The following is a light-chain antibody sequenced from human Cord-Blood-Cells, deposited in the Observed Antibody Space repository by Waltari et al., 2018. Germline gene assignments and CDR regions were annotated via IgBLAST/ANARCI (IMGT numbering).Light chain of an antibody. J-gene: IGLJ1*01. Sequence: QSVLTQPPSVSGAPGQMATISCTGSSSNIGPGYAVHRYQQLPGTAHKLLIYGNSNRPSGVPDRFAGSKSGTPASLAITGRQAEDEADYYCQSYDSSLSGSVFGTGTKVTVL. CDR2: GNS. CDR3: QSYDSSLSGSV. V-gene: IGLV1-40*01. CDR1: SSNIGPGYA.